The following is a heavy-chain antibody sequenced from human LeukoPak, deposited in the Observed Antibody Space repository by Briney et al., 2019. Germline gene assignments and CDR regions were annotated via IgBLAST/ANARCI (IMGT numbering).Heavy chain of an antibody. D-gene: IGHD6-13*01. CDR2: ISGSGGST. CDR3: TTDHSRASSRVRGY. V-gene: IGHV3-23*01. J-gene: IGHJ4*02. Sequence: GGSLRLSCAASGFTFSSYAMSWVRQAPGKGLEWVSAISGSGGSTYYADSVKGRFTISRDNSKNTLYLQMNSLRAEDTAVYYCTTDHSRASSRVRGYWGQGTLVTVSS. CDR1: GFTFSSYA.